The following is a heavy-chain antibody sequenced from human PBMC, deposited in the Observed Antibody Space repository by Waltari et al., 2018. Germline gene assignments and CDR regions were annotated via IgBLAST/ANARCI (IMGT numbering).Heavy chain of an antibody. D-gene: IGHD3-16*01. Sequence: VQLVESGGGLVQPGGSLRLSCVTSGFTFSSNWMTWVRQAPGKGLEWVAVISYDGSNKYYADSVKGRFTISRDNSKNTLYLQMNSLRAEDTAVYYCARDGEVGWGYWGQGTLVTVSS. CDR3: ARDGEVGWGY. J-gene: IGHJ4*02. CDR2: ISYDGSNK. V-gene: IGHV3-30*19. CDR1: GFTFSSNW.